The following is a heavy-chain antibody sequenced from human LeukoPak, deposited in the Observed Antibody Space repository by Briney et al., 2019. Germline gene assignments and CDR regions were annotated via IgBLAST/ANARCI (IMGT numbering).Heavy chain of an antibody. J-gene: IGHJ6*03. CDR1: GFTFSSYS. CDR3: ARGPLQWLVYHYYMDV. CDR2: ISSSSSYI. V-gene: IGHV3-21*04. D-gene: IGHD6-19*01. Sequence: PGGSLRLSCAASGFTFSSYSMNWVRQAPGKGLEWVSSISSSSSYIYYADSVKGRFTISRDNAKNSLYLQMNSLRAEDTAVYYCARGPLQWLVYHYYMDVWGKGTTVTVSS.